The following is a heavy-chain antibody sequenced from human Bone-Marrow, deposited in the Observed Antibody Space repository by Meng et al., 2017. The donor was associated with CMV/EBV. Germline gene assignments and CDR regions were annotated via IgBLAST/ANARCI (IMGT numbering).Heavy chain of an antibody. CDR2: INHSGST. D-gene: IGHD2-2*01. CDR1: GGSFSGYY. V-gene: IGHV4-34*01. J-gene: IGHJ4*02. CDR3: ARGYCSSTSCYRDFDY. Sequence: YGGSFSGYYWSWIRQPPGKGLEWIGEINHSGSTNYNPSLKSRVTISVDTSKNRFSLKLSSVTAADTAVYYCARGYCSSTSCYRDFDYWGQGTLVTVSS.